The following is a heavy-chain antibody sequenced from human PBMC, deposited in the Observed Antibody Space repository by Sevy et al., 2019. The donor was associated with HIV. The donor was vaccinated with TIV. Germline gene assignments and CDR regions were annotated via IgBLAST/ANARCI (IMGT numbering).Heavy chain of an antibody. CDR3: ARDLGYYDSSGYLSPAFDI. CDR1: GYTFTGYY. J-gene: IGHJ3*02. Sequence: ASVKVSCKASGYTFTGYYMHWVRQAPGQGLEWMGWINPNSGGTNYAQKFQGRVTMTRDTSISTAYMELSRLRSDDTAVYYCARDLGYYDSSGYLSPAFDIWGQGKMVTVSS. V-gene: IGHV1-2*02. CDR2: INPNSGGT. D-gene: IGHD3-22*01.